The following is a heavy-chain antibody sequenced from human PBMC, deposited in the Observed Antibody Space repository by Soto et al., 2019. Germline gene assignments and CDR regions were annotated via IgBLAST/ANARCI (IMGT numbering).Heavy chain of an antibody. J-gene: IGHJ4*02. CDR1: GGTFSSYA. CDR2: IIPIFGTA. CDR3: AREPQDYYDSSGYYNLYYFDY. Sequence: QVQLVQSGAEVKKPGSSVKVSCKASGGTFSSYAISWVRQAPGQGLEWMGGIIPIFGTANYAQKFQGRVTITADESTSTAYMELSSLRSEDTAVYYCAREPQDYYDSSGYYNLYYFDYWGQGTLVTVSS. D-gene: IGHD3-22*01. V-gene: IGHV1-69*01.